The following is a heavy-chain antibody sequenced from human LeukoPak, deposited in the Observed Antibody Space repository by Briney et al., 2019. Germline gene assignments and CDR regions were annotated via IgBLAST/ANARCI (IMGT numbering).Heavy chain of an antibody. Sequence: ASVKDSCKAPGYTLTAYYMHWVPKAPVQGLKRMASINPNSGGTNYAQKFQGRVTMTRDTSISTTYMELSRLRSDDTAVYYCARVVVVPAANWFDPWGQGTLVTVSS. J-gene: IGHJ5*02. CDR1: GYTLTAYY. CDR2: INPNSGGT. CDR3: ARVVVVPAANWFDP. D-gene: IGHD2-2*01. V-gene: IGHV1-2*02.